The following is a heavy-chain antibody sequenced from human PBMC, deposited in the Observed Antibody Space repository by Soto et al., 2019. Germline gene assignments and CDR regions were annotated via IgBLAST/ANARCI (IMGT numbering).Heavy chain of an antibody. CDR1: GFRFSDYK. V-gene: IGHV3-48*03. Sequence: GGSLRLSCAASGFRFSDYKMIWVRQAPGKGLEWVSYISGSGSTIYYADSVKGRFTISRDNARNSLYLQMNSLRAEDTAVYYCARGDYYDRRFDSWGQGTLVTVSS. CDR2: ISGSGSTI. D-gene: IGHD3-22*01. CDR3: ARGDYYDRRFDS. J-gene: IGHJ4*02.